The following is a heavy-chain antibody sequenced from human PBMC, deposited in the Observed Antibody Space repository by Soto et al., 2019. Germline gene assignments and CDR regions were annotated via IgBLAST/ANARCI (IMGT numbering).Heavy chain of an antibody. CDR1: GGTFSSHT. CDR2: IIPALGTA. J-gene: IGHJ2*01. CDR3: ARPDFGDYWYFDL. V-gene: IGHV1-69*08. D-gene: IGHD4-17*01. Sequence: QDQLVQSGAEVKKPGSSVKVSCKASGGTFSSHTFSWVRQAPGQGLEWMGRIIPALGTATYAQKFRGRVTFTADESATTVYMELNSLRSEDTAVYYCARPDFGDYWYFDLWGRGTLVTVSS.